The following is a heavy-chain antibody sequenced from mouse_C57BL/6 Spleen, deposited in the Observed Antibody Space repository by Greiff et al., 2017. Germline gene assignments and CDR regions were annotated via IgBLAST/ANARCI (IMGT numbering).Heavy chain of an antibody. CDR3: AGDYYGSSYEGAWFAY. Sequence: QVQLQQPGTELVQPGASVKLSCKASGYTFTSYWMHWVKQRPGQGLEWIGNINPSNGGTNYNEKFKSKATLTVDKSSSTAYLQLSSLTSGDSAVYYCAGDYYGSSYEGAWFAYWGHGTLVTVAA. D-gene: IGHD1-1*01. CDR1: GYTFTSYW. V-gene: IGHV1-53*01. CDR2: INPSNGGT. J-gene: IGHJ3*01.